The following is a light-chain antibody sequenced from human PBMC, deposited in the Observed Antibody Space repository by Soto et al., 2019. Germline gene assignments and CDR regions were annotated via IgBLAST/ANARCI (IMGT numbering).Light chain of an antibody. CDR3: QTWGQRV. Sequence: QPVLTQSPSASASLGASVKLTCTLSSGHSSYAIAWHQQQPEKGPRYLMKLNSDGSHSKGDGIPDRFSGSSSGAERYLTISRLQSEDEADYYCQTWGQRVFGGGTKLTVL. J-gene: IGLJ2*01. CDR2: LNSDGSH. CDR1: SGHSSYA. V-gene: IGLV4-69*01.